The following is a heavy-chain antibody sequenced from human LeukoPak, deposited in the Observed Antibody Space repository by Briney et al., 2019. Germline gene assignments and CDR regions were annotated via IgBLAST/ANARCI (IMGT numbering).Heavy chain of an antibody. D-gene: IGHD3-10*01. V-gene: IGHV4-39*07. CDR1: GGSISSSSYY. J-gene: IGHJ1*01. CDR3: AAVWFGEFNFQH. CDR2: IYHSGST. Sequence: PSETLSLTCTVSGGSISSSSYYWGWIRQPPGKGLEWIGSIYHSGSTYYNPSLKSRVTISVDTSKNQFSLKLSSVTAADTAVYYCAAVWFGEFNFQHWGQGTLVTVSS.